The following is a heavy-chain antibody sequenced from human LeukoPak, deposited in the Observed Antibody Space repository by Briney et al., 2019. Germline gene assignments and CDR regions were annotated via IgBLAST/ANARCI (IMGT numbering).Heavy chain of an antibody. CDR2: IYYSGST. CDR3: ARAPVAATYWFDP. J-gene: IGHJ5*02. D-gene: IGHD2-15*01. CDR1: GGSISSYY. V-gene: IGHV4-59*01. Sequence: SETLSLTCTVSGGSISSYYWSWIRQPPGKGLEWIGYIYYSGSTNYNPSLKSRVTISVDTSKNQFSLKLSSVTAADTAVYYCARAPVAATYWFDPWGQGTLVTVST.